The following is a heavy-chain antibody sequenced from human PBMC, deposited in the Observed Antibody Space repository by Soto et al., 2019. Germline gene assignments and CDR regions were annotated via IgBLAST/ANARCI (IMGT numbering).Heavy chain of an antibody. CDR2: IRRMAYGGTT. CDR3: TRSLAIDFDS. J-gene: IGHJ4*02. Sequence: SLRLSCSASGFNFGACAMSWVRQAPGKGLEWVGFIRRMAYGGTTDYAASVKGRFSISRDDSKSIVYLQMNSLEIEDTAVYYCTRSLAIDFDSWGQGTLVTVS. V-gene: IGHV3-49*04. CDR1: GFNFGACA.